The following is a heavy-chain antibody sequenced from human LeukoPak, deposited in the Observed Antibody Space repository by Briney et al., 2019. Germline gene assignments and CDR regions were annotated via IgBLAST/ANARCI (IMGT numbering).Heavy chain of an antibody. D-gene: IGHD1-26*01. CDR2: IRNDETTK. CDR1: GFTFSSFA. Sequence: GGSLRLSCAASGFTFSSFAMHWVRQAPGKGLEWVAIIRNDETTKYYGDSVKGRFTISRDNAKNTLYLQMNSLRAEDTAVYYCASDSGSDAFDIWGQGTMVAVSS. J-gene: IGHJ3*02. CDR3: ASDSGSDAFDI. V-gene: IGHV3-33*01.